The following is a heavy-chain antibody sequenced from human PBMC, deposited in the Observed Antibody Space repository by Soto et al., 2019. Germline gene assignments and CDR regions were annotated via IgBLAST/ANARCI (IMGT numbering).Heavy chain of an antibody. CDR1: GFSFRDYA. D-gene: IGHD3-16*01. Sequence: GGSLRLSCAGSGFSFRDYAMGWVRQPPGSGLEWVSFISDGGRSTYYADSVKGRFSISRDNSKNTLYLELSGLRAEDTAVYYCARGGAVFSTNCRGGGGELYWGQGTLVTV. CDR3: ARGGAVFSTNCRGGGGELY. V-gene: IGHV3-23*01. J-gene: IGHJ4*02. CDR2: ISDGGRST.